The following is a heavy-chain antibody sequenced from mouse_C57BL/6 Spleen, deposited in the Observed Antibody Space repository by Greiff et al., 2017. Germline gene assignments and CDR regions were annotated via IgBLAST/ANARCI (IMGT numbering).Heavy chain of an antibody. Sequence: DVQLVESGGDLVKPGGSLKLSCAASGFTFSSYGMSWVRQTPDKRLEWVATISSGGSYTYYPDSVKGRFTISRDNAKNTLYLQMSSLKSEDTAMYYCARHEDYDPWFAYWGQGTLVTVSA. CDR1: GFTFSSYG. J-gene: IGHJ3*01. CDR3: ARHEDYDPWFAY. CDR2: ISSGGSYT. D-gene: IGHD2-4*01. V-gene: IGHV5-6*01.